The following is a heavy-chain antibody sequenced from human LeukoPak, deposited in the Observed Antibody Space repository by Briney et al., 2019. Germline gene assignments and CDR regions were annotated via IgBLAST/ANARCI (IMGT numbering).Heavy chain of an antibody. CDR2: INPNSGGT. V-gene: IGHV1-2*02. CDR3: ARGGFWSGYSDY. Sequence: ASVKVSCKASGYTFIGYYMHWVRQAPGQGLEWMGWINPNSGGTNYAQKFQGRVTMTRGTSISTAYMELSRLRSDDTAVYYCARGGFWSGYSDYWGQGTLVTVSS. J-gene: IGHJ4*02. CDR1: GYTFIGYY. D-gene: IGHD3-3*01.